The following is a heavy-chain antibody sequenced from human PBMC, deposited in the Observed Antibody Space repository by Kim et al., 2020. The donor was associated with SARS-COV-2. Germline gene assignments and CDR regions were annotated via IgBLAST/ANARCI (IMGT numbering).Heavy chain of an antibody. CDR2: ITGSGGTT. V-gene: IGHV3-23*01. Sequence: GGSLRLSCAASGVTFSSHSMSWVRQAPGKGLEWVSSITGSGGTTFYADSVKGRFTISRDNPKSTLWLQMNSLRAEDTAVYYCAKDSYNFDDWGQGTMVTVSS. CDR3: AKDSYNFDD. D-gene: IGHD1-1*01. CDR1: GVTFSSHS. J-gene: IGHJ4*03.